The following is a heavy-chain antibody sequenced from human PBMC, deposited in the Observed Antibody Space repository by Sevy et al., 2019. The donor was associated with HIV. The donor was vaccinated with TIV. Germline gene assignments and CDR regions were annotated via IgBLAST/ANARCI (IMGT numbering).Heavy chain of an antibody. CDR1: GFTFSNYA. J-gene: IGHJ4*02. V-gene: IGHV3-23*01. Sequence: GGSLRLSCAASGFTFSNYAMSWVRQAPGKGLEWVSSVSISGPNTYYAAPVKGRFTIARDTSKNTKYMQMNSLRAEDTAVYYCAKEWTQLSDWYGELDYWGQGSLVTVSS. CDR3: AKEWTQLSDWYGELDY. D-gene: IGHD6-19*01. CDR2: VSISGPNT.